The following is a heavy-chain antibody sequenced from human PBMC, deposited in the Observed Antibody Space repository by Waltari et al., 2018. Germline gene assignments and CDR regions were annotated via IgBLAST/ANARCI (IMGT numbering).Heavy chain of an antibody. Sequence: QVQLVQSGAEAKKPGSSVKVSCTASGGTFSSHALRRVRHAPGQRLEGRGGIIHIFGTANYAQKFQGRVTITADESTSTAYMELSSLRSEDTAVYYCARGPHFVDIWGPNQGHYGMDVWGQGTTVTVSS. CDR2: IIHIFGTA. CDR3: ARGPHFVDIWGPNQGHYGMDV. V-gene: IGHV1-69*01. J-gene: IGHJ6*02. D-gene: IGHD3-16*01. CDR1: GGTFSSHA.